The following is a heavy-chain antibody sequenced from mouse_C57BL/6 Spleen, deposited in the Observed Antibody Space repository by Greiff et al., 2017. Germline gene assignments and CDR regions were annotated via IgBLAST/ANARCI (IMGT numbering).Heavy chain of an antibody. CDR2: IYPGSGNT. Sequence: QVQLQQSGAELVRPGASVKLSCKASGYTFTDYYINWVKQRPGQGLEWIARIYPGSGNTYYNENFKGKATLTAEKSSSTAYMQLSSLTSEDSAVYGCARESLYYYGYWGQGTTLTVAS. CDR1: GYTFTDYY. V-gene: IGHV1-76*01. CDR3: ARESLYYYGY. J-gene: IGHJ2*01.